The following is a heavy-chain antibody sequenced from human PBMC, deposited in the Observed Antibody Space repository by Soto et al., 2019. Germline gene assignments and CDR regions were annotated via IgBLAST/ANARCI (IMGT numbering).Heavy chain of an antibody. D-gene: IGHD2-15*01. V-gene: IGHV3-23*01. J-gene: IGHJ6*02. CDR3: AATGYCSGGSCSLMDV. Sequence: GGSLRLSCAASGFTFSSYAMSWVGQAPGKGLEWVSAISGSGGSTYYADSVKGRFTISRDNSKNTLYLQMNSLRAEDTAVYYCAATGYCSGGSCSLMDVWGQGTTVTVSS. CDR2: ISGSGGST. CDR1: GFTFSSYA.